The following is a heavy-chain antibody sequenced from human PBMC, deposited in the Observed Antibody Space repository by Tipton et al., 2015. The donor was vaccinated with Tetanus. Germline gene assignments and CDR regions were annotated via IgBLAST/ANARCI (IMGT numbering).Heavy chain of an antibody. D-gene: IGHD2-15*01. Sequence: CAASGFIFSSYGIHWVRQAPGKGLEWVAVSWYDGTDKYYADSVKGRFTLSRDNSKNTLYLQMNSLRAEDTAVYYCAREADCSGGSCFSGDFDNWGQGTQVTVSS. CDR3: AREADCSGGSCFSGDFDN. CDR1: GFIFSSYG. J-gene: IGHJ4*02. V-gene: IGHV3-33*01. CDR2: SWYDGTDK.